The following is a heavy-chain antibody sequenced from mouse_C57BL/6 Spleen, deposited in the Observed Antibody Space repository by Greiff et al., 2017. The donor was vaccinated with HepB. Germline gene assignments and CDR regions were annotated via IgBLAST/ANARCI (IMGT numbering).Heavy chain of an antibody. J-gene: IGHJ4*01. V-gene: IGHV5-4*03. Sequence: EVKLLESGGGLVKPGGSLKLSCAASGFTFSSYAMSWVRQTPEKRLEWVATISDGGSYTYYPDNVKGRFTISRDNAKNNLYLQMSHLKSEDTAMYYCARGGGLYDGYYEAMDYWGQGTSVTVSS. CDR2: ISDGGSYT. CDR1: GFTFSSYA. CDR3: ARGGGLYDGYYEAMDY. D-gene: IGHD2-3*01.